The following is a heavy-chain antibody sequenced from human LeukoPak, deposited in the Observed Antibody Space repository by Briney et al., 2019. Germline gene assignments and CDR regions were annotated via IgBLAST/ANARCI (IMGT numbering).Heavy chain of an antibody. CDR1: GGSFSGYY. CDR3: ARKYYDYIWGSYRYTLWYFDY. CDR2: INHSGST. V-gene: IGHV4-34*01. J-gene: IGHJ4*02. Sequence: SETLSLTCAVYGGSFSGYYWSWIRQPPGKGLKWIGEINHSGSTNYNPSLKSRVTISVDTSKNQFSLKLSSVTAADTAVYYCARKYYDYIWGSYRYTLWYFDYWGQGTLVTVSS. D-gene: IGHD3-16*02.